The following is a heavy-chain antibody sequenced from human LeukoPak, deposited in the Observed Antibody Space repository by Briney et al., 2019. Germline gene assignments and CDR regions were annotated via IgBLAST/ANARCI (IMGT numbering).Heavy chain of an antibody. Sequence: PGGSLRLSCAASGFTFSSYEMNWVRQAPGKGLEWVSSISSSGNTIYHADSVKGRFTVSRDSAKNSVYLQMNSLRAEDTAVYYCGSGVIFYDSSGRNYWGQGTLVTVSS. V-gene: IGHV3-48*03. CDR1: GFTFSSYE. CDR2: ISSSGNTI. J-gene: IGHJ4*02. D-gene: IGHD3-22*01. CDR3: GSGVIFYDSSGRNY.